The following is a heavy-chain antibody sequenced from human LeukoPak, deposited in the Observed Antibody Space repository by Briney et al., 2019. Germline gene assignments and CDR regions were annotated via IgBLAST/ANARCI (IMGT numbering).Heavy chain of an antibody. CDR1: GFTFSNYA. J-gene: IGHJ5*02. D-gene: IGHD6-6*01. V-gene: IGHV3-23*01. Sequence: PGGSLRLSCAASGFTFSNYAMGWVRQAPGKGLEWVSIVSDDGGTTYYADSVKGRFTISRDSSKNTLYLQMNSLRAEDTAMYYCARDGPYSTSSTHPPWGQGTLVTVSS. CDR3: ARDGPYSTSSTHPP. CDR2: VSDDGGTT.